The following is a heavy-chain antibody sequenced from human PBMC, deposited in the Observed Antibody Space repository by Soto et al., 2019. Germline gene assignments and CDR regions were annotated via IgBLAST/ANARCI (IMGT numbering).Heavy chain of an antibody. D-gene: IGHD6-19*01. CDR3: ARAVAVAADFDY. J-gene: IGHJ4*02. V-gene: IGHV1-69*05. CDR1: GGTFSSYA. Sequence: SVKVSCKASGGTFSSYAISWVRQAPGQGLEWMGGIIPIFGTANYAQKFQGRVTITRDTSASTAYMELSSLRSEDTAVYYCARAVAVAADFDYWGQGTLVTVSS. CDR2: IIPIFGTA.